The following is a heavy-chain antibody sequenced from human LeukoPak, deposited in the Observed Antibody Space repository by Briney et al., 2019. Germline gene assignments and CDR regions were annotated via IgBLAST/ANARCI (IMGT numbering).Heavy chain of an antibody. CDR3: ARDSSGSYSGFDY. Sequence: GGSLRLSCAASGFTFSSYGMHWVRQAPGKGLEWVAVIWYDGSNKYYADSVKGRFTISRDNSKNTLYLQMNSLRAEDTAVYYCARDSSGSYSGFDYWGQGTLVTVSS. V-gene: IGHV3-33*01. D-gene: IGHD1-26*01. J-gene: IGHJ4*02. CDR1: GFTFSSYG. CDR2: IWYDGSNK.